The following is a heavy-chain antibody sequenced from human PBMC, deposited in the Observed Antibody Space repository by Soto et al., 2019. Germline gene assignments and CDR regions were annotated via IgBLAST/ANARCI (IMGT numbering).Heavy chain of an antibody. CDR1: GFTFSSYG. CDR3: AREGRIVGATTFDY. D-gene: IGHD1-26*01. J-gene: IGHJ4*02. Sequence: QVQLVESGGGVVQPGRSLRLSCAASGFTFSSYGMHWVRQAPGKGLEWGAVIWYDGSNKYYADSVKGRFTISRDNSKNTLYLQMNSLRAEDTAVYYCAREGRIVGATTFDYWGQGTLVTVSS. V-gene: IGHV3-33*01. CDR2: IWYDGSNK.